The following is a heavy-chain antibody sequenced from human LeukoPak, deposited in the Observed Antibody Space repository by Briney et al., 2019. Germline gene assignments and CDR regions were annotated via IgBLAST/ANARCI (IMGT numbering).Heavy chain of an antibody. CDR3: AKGGHYYDRSGFHY. CDR1: GFTFSSYA. D-gene: IGHD3-22*01. J-gene: IGHJ4*02. V-gene: IGHV3-30*04. Sequence: GGSLRLSCAASGFTFSSYAMHWVRQAPGKGLEWVAVISYDGSNKYYADSVEGRFTISRDNSKNTLYLQMNSLRAEDTAVYYCAKGGHYYDRSGFHYWGQGSLVTVSS. CDR2: ISYDGSNK.